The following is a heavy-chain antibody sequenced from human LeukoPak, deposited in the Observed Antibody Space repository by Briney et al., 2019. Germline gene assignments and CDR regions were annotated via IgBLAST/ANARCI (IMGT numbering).Heavy chain of an antibody. V-gene: IGHV3-30-3*01. CDR1: GFTFTSYA. Sequence: GGSLRLSCAASGFTFTSYAMHWVRLAPGKGLEWVAVISYDGSNKYYADSVKGRFTISRDSSKDTVFLQINSLRTEDTAVYYCARDRYAAARGGYFDNWGQGTLVTISS. J-gene: IGHJ4*02. CDR2: ISYDGSNK. D-gene: IGHD2-8*01. CDR3: ARDRYAAARGGYFDN.